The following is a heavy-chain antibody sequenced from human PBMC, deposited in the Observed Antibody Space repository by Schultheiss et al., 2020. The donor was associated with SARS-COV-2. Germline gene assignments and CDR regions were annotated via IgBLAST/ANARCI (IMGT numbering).Heavy chain of an antibody. CDR2: IYSCGST. V-gene: IGHV3-53*01. Sequence: GGSLRLSCAASGFTFSDYYMSWIRQAPGKGLEWVSVIYSCGSTYYADSVKGRFTISRDNSKNTLYLQMNSLRAEDTAVYYCAKVRLPPFYYGMDVWGQGTTVTVSS. CDR1: GFTFSDYY. J-gene: IGHJ6*02. CDR3: AKVRLPPFYYGMDV.